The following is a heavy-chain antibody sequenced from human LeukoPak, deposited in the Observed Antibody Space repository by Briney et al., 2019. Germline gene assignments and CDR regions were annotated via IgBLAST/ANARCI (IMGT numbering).Heavy chain of an antibody. V-gene: IGHV1-69*01. CDR2: IIPIFDTA. Sequence: ASVKVSCKASGGTFSSYAISWVRQAPGQGLEWMGGIIPIFDTANYAQKFQGRVTITADESTSTAYMELSSLRSEGTAVYYCARGLDYYDSSGLGYWGQGTLVTVSS. D-gene: IGHD3-22*01. CDR1: GGTFSSYA. J-gene: IGHJ4*02. CDR3: ARGLDYYDSSGLGY.